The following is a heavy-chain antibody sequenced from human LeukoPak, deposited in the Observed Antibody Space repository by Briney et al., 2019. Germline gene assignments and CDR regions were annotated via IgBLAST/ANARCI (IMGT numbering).Heavy chain of an antibody. CDR3: ARDRDIVVVPAALDY. CDR2: ISGSSSYI. CDR1: GFTFSSYV. J-gene: IGHJ4*02. Sequence: GGSLRLSCAASGFTFSSYVMSWVRQAPGKGLEWVSAISGSSSYIYYADSVKGRFTISRDNAKNSLYLQMNSLRAEDTAVYYCARDRDIVVVPAALDYWGQGTLVTVSS. V-gene: IGHV3-21*01. D-gene: IGHD2-2*01.